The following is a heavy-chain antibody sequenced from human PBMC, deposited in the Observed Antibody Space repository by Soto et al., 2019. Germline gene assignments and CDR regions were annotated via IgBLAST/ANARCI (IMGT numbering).Heavy chain of an antibody. D-gene: IGHD6-19*01. Sequence: ASVKVSCKASGYTFTSYGISWVRQAPGQGLEWMGWISAYNGNTNYAQKLQGRVTMTTDTSTSTAYMELRSLRSDDTAVYYCARVVAVAGTDYYYYYMDVWGKGTTVTDSS. CDR1: GYTFTSYG. J-gene: IGHJ6*03. CDR3: ARVVAVAGTDYYYYYMDV. V-gene: IGHV1-18*01. CDR2: ISAYNGNT.